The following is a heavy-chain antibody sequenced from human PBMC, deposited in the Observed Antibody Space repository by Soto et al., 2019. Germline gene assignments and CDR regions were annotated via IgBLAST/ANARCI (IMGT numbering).Heavy chain of an antibody. J-gene: IGHJ4*02. V-gene: IGHV4-31*03. CDR1: GGSISSGGYY. D-gene: IGHD3-22*01. CDR2: IDYGGST. Sequence: QVQLQESGPGLVKPSQTLSLTCTVSGGSISSGGYYWGWIRQHPGKGLGGIGYIDYGGSTYYNPPLKSRVTITVDTSKNQFSLKLSSVTAADTAVYYCAREPRTDSSGYYYSGYWGQGTLVTVS. CDR3: AREPRTDSSGYYYSGY.